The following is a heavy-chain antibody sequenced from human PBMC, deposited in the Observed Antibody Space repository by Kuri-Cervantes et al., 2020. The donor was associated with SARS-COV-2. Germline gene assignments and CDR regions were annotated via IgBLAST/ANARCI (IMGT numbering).Heavy chain of an antibody. D-gene: IGHD4-17*01. CDR3: ARNPTYGDYPYWYFDL. CDR2: ISASGAST. CDR1: GFTFSSYA. V-gene: IGHV3-23*01. J-gene: IGHJ2*01. Sequence: GGSLRLSCAASGFTFSSYAMSWVRQAPGKGLEWVSVISASGASTYYADSVKGRFTISRDNSKNTLYLQMNSLRAEDTAVYYCARNPTYGDYPYWYFDLWGRGTLVTVSS.